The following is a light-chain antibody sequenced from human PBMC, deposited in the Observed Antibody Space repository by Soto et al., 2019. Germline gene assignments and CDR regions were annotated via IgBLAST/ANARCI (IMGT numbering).Light chain of an antibody. V-gene: IGKV3-20*01. J-gene: IGKJ2*01. CDR1: QSVRSNY. CDR3: QQYGGSPYT. Sequence: EIVLTQSPGTLSLSPGERATLSCRASQSVRSNYLAWYQQKPGQAPRLLIYGASSRATGIPDRFSGTGSGTDFTLPISRLEPEDIAVYYCQQYGGSPYTFGQGTKLEIK. CDR2: GAS.